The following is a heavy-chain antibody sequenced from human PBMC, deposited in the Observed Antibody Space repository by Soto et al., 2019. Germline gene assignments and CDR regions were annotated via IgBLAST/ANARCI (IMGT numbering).Heavy chain of an antibody. J-gene: IGHJ4*02. CDR3: ARSTYDSSGYYPFDY. CDR1: GGTFSSYA. CDR2: IIPIFGTA. D-gene: IGHD3-22*01. V-gene: IGHV1-69*13. Sequence: SVKVSCKASGGTFSSYAISWVRQAPGQGLEWMGGIIPIFGTANYAQKFQGRVTITADESTSTAYMELSSLRSEDTAVYYCARSTYDSSGYYPFDYWGQGTLVTVSS.